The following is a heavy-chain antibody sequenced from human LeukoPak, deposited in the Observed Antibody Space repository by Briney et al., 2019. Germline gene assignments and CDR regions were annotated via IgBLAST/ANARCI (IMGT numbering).Heavy chain of an antibody. CDR3: ARRVFKGLVPAAIWFDP. CDR2: IIPIFGTA. CDR1: GGTFSSYA. J-gene: IGHJ5*02. V-gene: IGHV1-69*01. Sequence: GASVKVSCKASGGTFSSYAISWVRQAPGQGLEWMGGIIPIFGTANYAQKFQGRVTITADESTSTAYMGLSSLRSEDTAVYYCARRVFKGLVPAAIWFDPWGQGTLVTVSS. D-gene: IGHD2-2*01.